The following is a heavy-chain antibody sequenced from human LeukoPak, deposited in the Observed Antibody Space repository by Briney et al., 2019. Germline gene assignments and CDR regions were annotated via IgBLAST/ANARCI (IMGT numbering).Heavy chain of an antibody. D-gene: IGHD3-10*01. CDR2: ISSSHNNI. V-gene: IGHV3-21*01. J-gene: IGHJ4*02. CDR1: GITVTNAW. CDR3: VRDRSPGYFDY. Sequence: GGSLRLSCAASGITVTNAWMSWVRQAPGKGLDWVSSISSSHNNIYYADSVKGRFSISRDNAKNSLFLQMNSLRAEDTAVYYCVRDRSPGYFDYWGQGTLVTVSS.